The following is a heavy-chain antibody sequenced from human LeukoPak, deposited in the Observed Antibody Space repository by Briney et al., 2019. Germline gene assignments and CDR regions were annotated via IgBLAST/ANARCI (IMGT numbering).Heavy chain of an antibody. Sequence: PSETLSLTCTVSGGSISSYYWSWIRQPPGKGLEWIGCIYYSGSTNYNPSLKSRVTISVDTSKNQFALKLSSVTAADTAVYYCARDPGGQGAFDIWGQGTMVTVSS. V-gene: IGHV4-59*01. J-gene: IGHJ3*02. CDR2: IYYSGST. D-gene: IGHD2-8*02. CDR3: ARDPGGQGAFDI. CDR1: GGSISSYY.